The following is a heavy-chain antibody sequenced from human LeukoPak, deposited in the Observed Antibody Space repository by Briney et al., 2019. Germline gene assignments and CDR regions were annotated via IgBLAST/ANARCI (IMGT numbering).Heavy chain of an antibody. CDR3: ARDDIGGFDY. V-gene: IGHV1-69*13. CDR1: GYTFTGYY. D-gene: IGHD5-12*01. Sequence: ASVKVSCKASGYTFTGYYMHWVRQAPGQGLEWMGWIIPIFGTANYAQKFQGRVTISADESTNTVSMDLSSLRSEDTAVYYCARDDIGGFDYWGQGTLVTVSS. CDR2: IIPIFGTA. J-gene: IGHJ4*02.